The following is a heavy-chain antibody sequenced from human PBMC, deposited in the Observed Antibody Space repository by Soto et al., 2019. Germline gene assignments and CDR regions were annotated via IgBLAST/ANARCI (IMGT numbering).Heavy chain of an antibody. CDR2: IYYSGST. CDR1: GGSISSYY. J-gene: IGHJ4*02. V-gene: IGHV4-59*01. D-gene: IGHD1-26*01. CDR3: ARDRSVGIPTD. Sequence: QVQLQESGPGLVKPSETLSLTCTVSGGSISSYYWSWIRQPPGKGLEWIGYIYYSGSTNYNPSLKSRVTISVDPSKNQFSLKLSSVTAADTAVYYCARDRSVGIPTDWGQGTLVTVSS.